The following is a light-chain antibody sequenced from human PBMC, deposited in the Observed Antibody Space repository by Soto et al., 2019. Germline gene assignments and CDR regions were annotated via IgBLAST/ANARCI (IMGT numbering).Light chain of an antibody. CDR3: QQFGNSLYT. CDR1: QSVSSSH. J-gene: IGKJ2*01. Sequence: EIVLTQSPGTLSLSPGERATLSCKASQSVSSSHLACYQQKVGQPPRLLLHDTSSRAAGIPDRFSGSGSGTDFTLTISRLEPEDFAVYYCQQFGNSLYTFGQGTKLEIK. V-gene: IGKV3-20*01. CDR2: DTS.